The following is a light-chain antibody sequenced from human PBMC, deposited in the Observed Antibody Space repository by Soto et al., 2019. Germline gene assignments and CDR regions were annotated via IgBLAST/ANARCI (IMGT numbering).Light chain of an antibody. CDR2: LAS. Sequence: DPVMTQSPLSLPVTPGEPASISCKSSQSLLHSNGYNYVDWYLQKPGQSPQLLISLASNRASGVTDRFSGSGSGTDFTLKLIRVDAEDVGVYYRMQPLQAPPTFGQGTKVEIK. CDR1: QSLLHSNGYNY. V-gene: IGKV2-28*01. J-gene: IGKJ1*01. CDR3: MQPLQAPPT.